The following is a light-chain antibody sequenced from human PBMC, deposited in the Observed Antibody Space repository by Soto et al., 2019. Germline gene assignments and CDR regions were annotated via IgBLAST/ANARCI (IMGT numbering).Light chain of an antibody. CDR3: SSYTSSSIVYV. CDR1: GADVGAYDN. CDR2: DVN. J-gene: IGLJ1*01. Sequence: QSALTQPASASGSPGQSITISCTGTGADVGAYDNVSWYQQHPGKAPKLVIYDVNNRPSGVSSRFSGSKSGNTASLTISGLQAEDEADYYCSSYTSSSIVYVFGTGTKVTVL. V-gene: IGLV2-14*03.